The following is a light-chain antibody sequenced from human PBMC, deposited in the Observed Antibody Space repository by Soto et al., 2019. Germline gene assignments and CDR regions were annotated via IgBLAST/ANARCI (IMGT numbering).Light chain of an antibody. CDR2: KAS. J-gene: IGKJ1*01. V-gene: IGKV1-5*03. CDR1: QSISSW. CDR3: QQYNNYPWT. Sequence: DIQMTQSPSTLSASVGDRVTITCRASQSISSWLAWYQQKPGKAPKLLIYKASSLESGVPSRFSGSGSGTEFTLTISSLQPDDFATYYRQQYNNYPWTFCQGTKVEIK.